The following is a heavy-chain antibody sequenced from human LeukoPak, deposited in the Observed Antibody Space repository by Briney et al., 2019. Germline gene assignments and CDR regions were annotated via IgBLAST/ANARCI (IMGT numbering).Heavy chain of an antibody. J-gene: IGHJ4*02. Sequence: GSLRLSCAASGFTFSSYAMSWVRQPPGKGLEWIGTIYYSGGTYYNLSLKSRVTISIDTSRNQFSLILNSVTAADTAVYYCARVATGPNSYCFDYWGQGILVTVSS. D-gene: IGHD4-23*01. V-gene: IGHV4-39*07. CDR2: IYYSGGT. CDR1: GFTFSSYA. CDR3: ARVATGPNSYCFDY.